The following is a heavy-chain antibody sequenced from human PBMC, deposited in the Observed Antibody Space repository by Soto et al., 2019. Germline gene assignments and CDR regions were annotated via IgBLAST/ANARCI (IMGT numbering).Heavy chain of an antibody. Sequence: GGSLRLSCAASGFTFSSYGMHWVRQAPGKGLEWVAVIWYDGSNKYYADSVKGRFTISRDNSKNTLYLQMNSLRAEDTAVYYCSKTGDPDYYYYYMDVWGKGTTVTVSS. J-gene: IGHJ6*03. D-gene: IGHD7-27*01. V-gene: IGHV3-33*06. CDR1: GFTFSSYG. CDR3: SKTGDPDYYYYYMDV. CDR2: IWYDGSNK.